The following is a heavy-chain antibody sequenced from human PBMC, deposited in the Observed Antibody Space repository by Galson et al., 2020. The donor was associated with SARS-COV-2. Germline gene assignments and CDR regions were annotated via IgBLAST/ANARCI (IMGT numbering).Heavy chain of an antibody. J-gene: IGHJ4*02. CDR2: INRDGTQE. Sequence: PGRGLAWVAYINRDGTQEDYVDSARGRFTISRDNVESSVYLQMNSLRAEDTAVYYCARILPSGYYDHWGQGTLVTVSS. D-gene: IGHD1-1*01. CDR3: ARILPSGYYDH. V-gene: IGHV3-7*01.